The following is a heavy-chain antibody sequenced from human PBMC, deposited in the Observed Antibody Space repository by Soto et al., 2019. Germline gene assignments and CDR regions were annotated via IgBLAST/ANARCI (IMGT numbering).Heavy chain of an antibody. CDR2: ISNSGSNR. J-gene: IGHJ6*03. CDR3: ARRGRTLPHYSYYMDA. Sequence: ELQLLEYGGGLVQPGGSLRLSCAASGFTFSSYVMSWVRQAPGKGLEWVSSISNSGSNRYYAESVKGRVTISRDNSNNTLYLQMNSLRAEDTALYYCARRGRTLPHYSYYMDAWGKGTTVAVSS. CDR1: GFTFSSYV. V-gene: IGHV3-23*01.